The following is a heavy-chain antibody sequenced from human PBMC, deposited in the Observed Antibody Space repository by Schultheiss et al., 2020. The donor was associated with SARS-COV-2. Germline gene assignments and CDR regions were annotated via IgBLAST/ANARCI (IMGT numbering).Heavy chain of an antibody. D-gene: IGHD1-1*01. V-gene: IGHV3-30*03. Sequence: GGSLRLSCAASGFTFSSYGMTWVRQAPGKGLEWVAVISYDGSNKYYADSVRGRFAISRDNSKNTLYLQMNSLRAEDTAVYYCARVTTGKYNWFDPWGQGTLVTVSS. CDR2: ISYDGSNK. CDR1: GFTFSSYG. CDR3: ARVTTGKYNWFDP. J-gene: IGHJ5*02.